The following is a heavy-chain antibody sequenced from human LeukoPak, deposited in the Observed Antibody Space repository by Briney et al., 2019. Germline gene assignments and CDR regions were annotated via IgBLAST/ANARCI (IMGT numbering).Heavy chain of an antibody. CDR1: GFTFSSYA. CDR2: ISYDGSNK. CDR3: ARDRDIVVVVAASLDY. V-gene: IGHV3-30-3*01. J-gene: IGHJ4*02. D-gene: IGHD2-15*01. Sequence: RRSLRLSCAASGFTFSSYAMHWVRQAPGKGLEWGAVISYDGSNKYYADSVKGRFTISRDNSKNTLYLQINSLRAEDTAVYYCARDRDIVVVVAASLDYWGQGTLVTVSS.